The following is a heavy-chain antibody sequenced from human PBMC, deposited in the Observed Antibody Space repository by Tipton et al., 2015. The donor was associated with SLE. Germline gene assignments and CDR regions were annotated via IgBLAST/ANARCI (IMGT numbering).Heavy chain of an antibody. J-gene: IGHJ4*02. V-gene: IGHV4-34*01. Sequence: TLSLTCAVYGGSFSGYYWSWIRQPPGKGLEWIGEINHSRSTNYNPSLKSRVTISVDTSKNQFSLKLSSVTAADTAVYYCARDPVSSSGYSYFDYWGQGTLVTVSS. D-gene: IGHD3-22*01. CDR2: INHSRST. CDR3: ARDPVSSSGYSYFDY. CDR1: GGSFSGYY.